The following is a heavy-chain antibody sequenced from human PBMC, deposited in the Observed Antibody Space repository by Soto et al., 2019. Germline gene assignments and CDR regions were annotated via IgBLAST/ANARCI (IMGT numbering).Heavy chain of an antibody. CDR2: IDPSDSYT. Sequence: GESLKISCKGSGYSFTSYWISWVRQMPGKGLEWMGRIDPSDSYTNYSPSFQGHVTISADKSISTAYLQWSSLKASYTAMYYCARREVTAPYYYGMDVWGQGTTVTVSS. V-gene: IGHV5-10-1*01. J-gene: IGHJ6*02. CDR1: GYSFTSYW. D-gene: IGHD2-2*01. CDR3: ARREVTAPYYYGMDV.